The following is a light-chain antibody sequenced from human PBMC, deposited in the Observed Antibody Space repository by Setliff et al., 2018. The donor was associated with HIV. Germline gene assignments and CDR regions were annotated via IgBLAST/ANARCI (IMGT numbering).Light chain of an antibody. CDR1: SSDIGGYNF. CDR2: DNT. Sequence: PTQPASVSGSPGQSITISCTGTSSDIGGYNFVSWYQQYPGEAPKLIISDNTKRPSGVSDRFSASKSGNTASLTISGLRAEDEADYYCSSYTSSSTYVFGLGTKVTVL. CDR3: SSYTSSSTYV. J-gene: IGLJ1*01. V-gene: IGLV2-14*03.